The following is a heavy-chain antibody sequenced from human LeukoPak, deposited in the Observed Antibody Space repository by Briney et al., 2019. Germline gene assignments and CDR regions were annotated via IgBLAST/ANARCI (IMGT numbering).Heavy chain of an antibody. V-gene: IGHV3-23*01. J-gene: IGHJ3*02. CDR1: GFTFSGYA. D-gene: IGHD2-2*01. Sequence: GGSLRLSCAASGFTFSGYAMNWVRQAPGKGLEWVSGIGGSGGTTYYADSVKGRFTISRDNSKNTLYLQMNSLRAEDTAVYYCARDSDQLLEVRSAFDIWGQGTMVTVSS. CDR2: IGGSGGTT. CDR3: ARDSDQLLEVRSAFDI.